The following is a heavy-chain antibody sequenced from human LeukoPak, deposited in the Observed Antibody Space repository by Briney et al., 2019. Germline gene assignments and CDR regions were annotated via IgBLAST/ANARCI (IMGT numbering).Heavy chain of an antibody. V-gene: IGHV3-74*01. Sequence: GGSLRLSCAASGFTFTSHWMHWVRQAPGKGLVWVSRIDNDGSDTTYADSVRGQFTISRDNAKNTLYLQMDSLRAEDTAVYYCVRDRPHNWFDPWGQGTLVTVSS. CDR1: GFTFTSHW. J-gene: IGHJ5*02. CDR2: IDNDGSDT. D-gene: IGHD6-6*01. CDR3: VRDRPHNWFDP.